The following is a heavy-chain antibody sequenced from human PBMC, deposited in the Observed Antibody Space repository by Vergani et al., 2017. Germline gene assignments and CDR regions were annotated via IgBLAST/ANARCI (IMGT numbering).Heavy chain of an antibody. J-gene: IGHJ6*02. Sequence: QVQLQQWGAGLLKPSETLSLTCAVYGGSFSGYYWSWIRRPPGKGLEWIGEINHSGSTNYNPSLKSRVTISFDTSKNQFSLKLYSVTAADTAVYYCARGKMNYYDSSGYYYRYYYGMDVWGQGTTVTVSS. D-gene: IGHD3-22*01. CDR3: ARGKMNYYDSSGYYYRYYYGMDV. CDR1: GGSFSGYY. V-gene: IGHV4-34*01. CDR2: INHSGST.